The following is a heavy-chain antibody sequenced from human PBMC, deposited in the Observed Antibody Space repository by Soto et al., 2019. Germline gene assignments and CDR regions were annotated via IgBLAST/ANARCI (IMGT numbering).Heavy chain of an antibody. CDR1: GYTFTSYG. D-gene: IGHD6-19*01. J-gene: IGHJ6*02. Sequence: QVQLVQSGAEVKKPGASVKVSCKASGYTFTSYGISWVRQAPGQGLEWMGWISAYNGNTNYAQKLQGRVTMTTDTXXSXAXXELRSLRSDDTAVYYCARDITGYSSGWYGGYGMDVWGQGTTVTVSS. CDR2: ISAYNGNT. CDR3: ARDITGYSSGWYGGYGMDV. V-gene: IGHV1-18*01.